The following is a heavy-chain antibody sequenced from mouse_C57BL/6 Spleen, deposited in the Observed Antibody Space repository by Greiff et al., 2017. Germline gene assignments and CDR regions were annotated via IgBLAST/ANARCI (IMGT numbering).Heavy chain of an antibody. CDR3: ARYYYGYDDAMDY. Sequence: QVQLQQPGAELVKPGASVKMSCKASGYTFTSYWITWVKQRPGQGLEWIGDIYPGSGSTNSNDKFKSKATLTVDTSSSTAYMQLSSLTSEDSAVYYCARYYYGYDDAMDYWGQGTSVTVS. V-gene: IGHV1-55*01. D-gene: IGHD2-2*01. CDR1: GYTFTSYW. CDR2: IYPGSGST. J-gene: IGHJ4*01.